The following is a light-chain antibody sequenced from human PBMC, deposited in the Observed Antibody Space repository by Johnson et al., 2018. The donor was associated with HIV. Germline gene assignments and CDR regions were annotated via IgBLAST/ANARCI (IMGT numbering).Light chain of an antibody. CDR3: GTWDSSLSAGRYV. Sequence: QSVLTQPPSVSAAPGQKVTISCSGSSSNIGNNYVYWYQQLPGTAPKLLIYDNNKRPSGIPDRFSGSKSGTSATLGITGLQTGDEADYYCGTWDSSLSAGRYVFGTGTKVTVL. CDR1: SSNIGNNY. V-gene: IGLV1-51*01. J-gene: IGLJ1*01. CDR2: DNN.